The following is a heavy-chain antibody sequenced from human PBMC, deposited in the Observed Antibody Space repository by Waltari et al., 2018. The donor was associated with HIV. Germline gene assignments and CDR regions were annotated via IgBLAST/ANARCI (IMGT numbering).Heavy chain of an antibody. J-gene: IGHJ4*02. CDR2: IKQDGRDK. D-gene: IGHD1-26*01. V-gene: IGHV3-7*01. CDR3: VRNGGSFDY. Sequence: EVQLVESGGGLVQPGGSLRLSCAASGFTFNSHWMSWIREAPGKGVGWVANIKQDGRDKNYVDSVKGRFTISRDNAKNSLYLQMNSLRAEDTAVYYCVRNGGSFDYWGQGTLVTVSS. CDR1: GFTFNSHW.